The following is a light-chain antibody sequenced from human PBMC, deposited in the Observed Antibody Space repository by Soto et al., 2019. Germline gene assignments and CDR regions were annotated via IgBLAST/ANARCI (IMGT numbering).Light chain of an antibody. Sequence: EIVLTPSPCTLSLYPGERATLSCRASQSVSSSYLTCYQQKPGQAPRLLIYDASTRATGIPARFSGSGSGTEFTLTISSLQSEDFAVYYCQQSNNWPWPFGQGTKV. CDR2: DAS. CDR1: QSVSSSY. V-gene: IGKV3-15*01. J-gene: IGKJ1*01. CDR3: QQSNNWPWP.